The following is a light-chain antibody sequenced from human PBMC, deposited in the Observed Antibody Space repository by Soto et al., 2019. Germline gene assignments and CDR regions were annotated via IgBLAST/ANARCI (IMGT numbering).Light chain of an antibody. Sequence: DIQMTQSPSTLSASVGDRVTITCRASQSISSWLAWYQQKPGKAPKLLIYKASSLESGVPSRFSGSGSGTEVTLTISSLRPDDFATYYCQQYNSYSRGYTFGQGTKLEIK. CDR2: KAS. CDR3: QQYNSYSRGYT. J-gene: IGKJ2*01. CDR1: QSISSW. V-gene: IGKV1-5*03.